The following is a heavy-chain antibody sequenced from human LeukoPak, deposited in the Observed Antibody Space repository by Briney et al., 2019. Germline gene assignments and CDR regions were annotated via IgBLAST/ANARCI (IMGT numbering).Heavy chain of an antibody. V-gene: IGHV3-23*01. D-gene: IGHD2-2*01. J-gene: IGHJ4*02. CDR2: ISGSGGST. CDR1: GFTFSSYA. CDR3: AKSRSSSAHGY. Sequence: LTGGSLRLSCAASGFTFSSYAMSWVRRAPGKGLEWVSAISGSGGSTYYADSVKGRFTISRDNSKNTLYLQMNSLRAEDTAVYYCAKSRSSSAHGYWGQGTLVTVSS.